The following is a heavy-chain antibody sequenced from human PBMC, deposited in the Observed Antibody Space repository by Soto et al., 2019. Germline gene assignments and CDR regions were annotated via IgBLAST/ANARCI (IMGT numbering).Heavy chain of an antibody. CDR1: GFTFSSYG. CDR2: IWYDGSNK. Sequence: QVQLVESGGGVVQPGRSLRLSCAASGFTFSSYGMHWVRQAPGKGLEWVAVIWYDGSNKYYADSVKGRFTISRDNSKNTLYLQMNSLRAEDTAVYYCASGPSGSGTTLDYWVQGTLVTVSS. D-gene: IGHD1-1*01. V-gene: IGHV3-33*01. CDR3: ASGPSGSGTTLDY. J-gene: IGHJ4*02.